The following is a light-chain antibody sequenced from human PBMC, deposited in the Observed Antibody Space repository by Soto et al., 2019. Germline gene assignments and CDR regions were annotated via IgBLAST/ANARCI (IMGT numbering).Light chain of an antibody. CDR1: QSVGSN. CDR2: DAS. V-gene: IGKV3D-15*01. J-gene: IGKJ4*01. CDR3: QQYDDWPLT. Sequence: MTHSPSSLSASVGDRVTLSCRASQSVGSNLAWYQQKPGQAPRVLIYDASTRATVIPPRFSGSGSGTEFTLTISSLQSEDFAIYYCQQYDDWPLTFGGGTKVDIK.